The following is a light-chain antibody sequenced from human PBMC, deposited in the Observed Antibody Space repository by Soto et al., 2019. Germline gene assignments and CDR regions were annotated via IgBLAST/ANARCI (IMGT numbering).Light chain of an antibody. J-gene: IGLJ1*01. CDR3: SSYTTSNTRQIV. Sequence: QSVLTQPASVSGSPGQSITISCTGTSNDVCGYNYVSWYQHHAGKAPKLIIYDVTNRPSGVSNPFSGSKSGNTASLTISGLQPEDEADYYCSSYTTSNTRQIVFGTGTKVTVL. CDR2: DVT. CDR1: SNDVCGYNY. V-gene: IGLV2-14*03.